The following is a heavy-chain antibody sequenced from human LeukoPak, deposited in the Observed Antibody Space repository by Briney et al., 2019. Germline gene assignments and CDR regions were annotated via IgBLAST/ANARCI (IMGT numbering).Heavy chain of an antibody. CDR3: ARDSFDSSGYYDYYYYGMDV. D-gene: IGHD3-22*01. Sequence: ASVTVSCKASGYTFTSYGISWVRQAPGQGLEWMGWISAYSGNTNYAQKLQGRVTMTTDTSTSTAYMELRSLRSDDTAVYYCARDSFDSSGYYDYYYYGMDVWGQGTTVTVSS. CDR1: GYTFTSYG. J-gene: IGHJ6*02. V-gene: IGHV1-18*01. CDR2: ISAYSGNT.